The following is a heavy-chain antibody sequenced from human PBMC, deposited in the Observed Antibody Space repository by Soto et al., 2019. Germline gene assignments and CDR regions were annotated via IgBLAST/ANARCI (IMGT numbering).Heavy chain of an antibody. Sequence: GGSLRLSCAASGFTFSSYGMHWVRQAPGKGLEWVAVIWYDGSNKYYADSVKGRFTISRDNSKNTVYLEMNSLRAEDTAVYYCARHENHYFDYWGQGTLVTVSS. J-gene: IGHJ4*02. CDR2: IWYDGSNK. V-gene: IGHV3-33*01. CDR1: GFTFSSYG. CDR3: ARHENHYFDY.